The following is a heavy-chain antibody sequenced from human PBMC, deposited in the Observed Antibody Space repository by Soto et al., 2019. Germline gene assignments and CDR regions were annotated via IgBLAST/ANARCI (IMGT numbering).Heavy chain of an antibody. D-gene: IGHD3-22*01. CDR2: INHSGST. J-gene: IGHJ6*02. Sequence: SETLSLTCAVYGGSFSGYYWSWIRQPPGKGLEWIGEINHSGSTNYNPSLKSRVTISVDTSKNQFSLKLSSVTAADTAVYYCAGLGTLYYYDSSGYLPYYGMDVWGQGTTVTAP. V-gene: IGHV4-34*01. CDR3: AGLGTLYYYDSSGYLPYYGMDV. CDR1: GGSFSGYY.